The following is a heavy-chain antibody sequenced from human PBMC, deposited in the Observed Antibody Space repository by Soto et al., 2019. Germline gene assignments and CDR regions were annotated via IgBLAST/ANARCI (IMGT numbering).Heavy chain of an antibody. CDR3: VRVVAIPGSPDN. J-gene: IGHJ4*02. Sequence: QVQLVQSGAEVRQPASSVKVSCKTSGGTFSRYAISWVRQAPGQGLEWMGGIVPIVDTSTYPQKFQGRATITEDESTSTAYMELSSLKSDDTAIYYCVRVVAIPGSPDNWGQGTLVTVAS. CDR1: GGTFSRYA. D-gene: IGHD2-15*01. CDR2: IVPIVDTS. V-gene: IGHV1-69*12.